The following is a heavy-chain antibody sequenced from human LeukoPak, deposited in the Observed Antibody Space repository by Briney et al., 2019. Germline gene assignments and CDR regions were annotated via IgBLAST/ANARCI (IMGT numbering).Heavy chain of an antibody. CDR2: IYTSGNT. D-gene: IGHD1-26*01. Sequence: PSETLSLTCTVSGGSISSYYWNWIRQPAGKGLEWIGRIYTSGNTNYNPSLKSRVTISVDKSKNQFSLKLSSVTAADTAVYYCARVLVGANYYYYYMDVWGKGTTVTVSS. V-gene: IGHV4-4*07. CDR1: GGSISSYY. J-gene: IGHJ6*03. CDR3: ARVLVGANYYYYYMDV.